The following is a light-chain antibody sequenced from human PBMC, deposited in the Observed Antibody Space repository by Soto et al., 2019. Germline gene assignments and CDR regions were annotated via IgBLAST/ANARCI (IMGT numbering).Light chain of an antibody. J-gene: IGKJ1*01. CDR1: QSISIH. CDR3: QQYNNWPSWT. Sequence: EIVMTQSPATRSVSPGERATLSSRDSQSISIHLAWYQQKPGQAPRLLIYGASTRDTGTPARFSGSGSGTEFTLTISSLQSEDFAVYYCQQYNNWPSWTFGQGTKVEIK. CDR2: GAS. V-gene: IGKV3-15*01.